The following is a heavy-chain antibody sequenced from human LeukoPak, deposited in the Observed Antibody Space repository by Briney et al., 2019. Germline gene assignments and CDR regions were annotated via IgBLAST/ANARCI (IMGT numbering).Heavy chain of an antibody. V-gene: IGHV3-23*01. CDR3: AREGYCSRTSCYAAESYYYYGMDV. CDR1: EFNFATYA. D-gene: IGHD2-2*01. Sequence: GGSLRLSCAASEFNFATYAMTWVRQAPGKGLEWVSSISGSASSTYYADSVRGRFTVSRDNSKNMVYLQMNSLTAEDTAVYYCAREGYCSRTSCYAAESYYYYGMDVWGQGTTVTVSS. J-gene: IGHJ6*02. CDR2: ISGSASST.